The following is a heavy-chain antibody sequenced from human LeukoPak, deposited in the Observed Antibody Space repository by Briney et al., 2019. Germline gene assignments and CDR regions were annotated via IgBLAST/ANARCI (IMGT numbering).Heavy chain of an antibody. V-gene: IGHV3-23*01. CDR3: AKDATITIFGVVTYIDY. D-gene: IGHD3-3*01. CDR2: ISGSGGST. CDR1: GFTFSSYA. J-gene: IGHJ4*02. Sequence: GGSLRLSCAASGFTFSSYAMSWVRQAPGKGLEWVSAISGSGGSTYYADSVKGRFTISRDNSKNTLYLQMNSLRAEDTAVHYCAKDATITIFGVVTYIDYWGQGTLVTVSS.